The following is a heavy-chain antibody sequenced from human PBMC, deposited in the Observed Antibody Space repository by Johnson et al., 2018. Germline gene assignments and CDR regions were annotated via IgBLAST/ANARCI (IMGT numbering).Heavy chain of an antibody. V-gene: IGHV3-33*06. Sequence: QVQLQESGGGVVQPGRSLRLSCAASGFIFSSYGMHWVRQAPGKGLEWVAVIWYDGSNIYYADSVKGRFTISRDNSKNTLYLQMNSLRAEDTAVYYCANIVEVDAFDIWGQGTMVTVSS. D-gene: IGHD1-26*01. CDR2: IWYDGSNI. CDR1: GFIFSSYG. J-gene: IGHJ3*02. CDR3: ANIVEVDAFDI.